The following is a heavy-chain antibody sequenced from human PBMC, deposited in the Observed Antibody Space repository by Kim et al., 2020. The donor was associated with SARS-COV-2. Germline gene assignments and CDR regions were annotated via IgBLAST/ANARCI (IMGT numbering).Heavy chain of an antibody. CDR3: ARWKLAGIAAAGSFVDY. V-gene: IGHV4-34*01. Sequence: LKGRVAISVDTSKNQFSLKLSSVTAADTAVYYCARWKLAGIAAAGSFVDYWGQGTLVTVSS. J-gene: IGHJ4*02. D-gene: IGHD6-13*01.